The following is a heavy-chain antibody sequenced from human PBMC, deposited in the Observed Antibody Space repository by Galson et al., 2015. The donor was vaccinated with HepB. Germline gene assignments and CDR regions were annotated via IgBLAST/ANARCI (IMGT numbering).Heavy chain of an antibody. V-gene: IGHV3-23*01. Sequence: SLRLSCAASGFTFSSYAMSWVRQAPGKGLEWVSAISGSGGSTYYADSVKGRFTISRDNSKNTLYLQMNSLRAEDTAVYYCASWIRDDCSGGSCYLFDYWGQGALVTVSS. CDR1: GFTFSSYA. CDR3: ASWIRDDCSGGSCYLFDY. J-gene: IGHJ4*02. D-gene: IGHD2-15*01. CDR2: ISGSGGST.